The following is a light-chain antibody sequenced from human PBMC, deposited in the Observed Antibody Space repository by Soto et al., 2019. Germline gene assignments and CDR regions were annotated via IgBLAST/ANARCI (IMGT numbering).Light chain of an antibody. CDR3: HQSSRCPQFT. V-gene: IGKV1-39*01. J-gene: IGKJ3*01. Sequence: DIQMTQSPASRSAAVGDRVTIACRASQSLNIYLNWYQQKPGRAPKLLIYGATTLHSWVTSRYSADGTGTEFTLTISWLQPEDFANYYCHQSSRCPQFTFGHGTKVDTK. CDR1: QSLNIY. CDR2: GAT.